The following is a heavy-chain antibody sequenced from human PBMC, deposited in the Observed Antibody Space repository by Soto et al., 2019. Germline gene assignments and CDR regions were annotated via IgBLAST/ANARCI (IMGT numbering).Heavy chain of an antibody. J-gene: IGHJ4*02. V-gene: IGHV3-23*01. D-gene: IGHD1-20*01. CDR2: IGGTGART. CDR3: ASTYSRNWYAGN. Sequence: EVQLLESGGGLVQPGGSLRLSCAGSGFAFSFYAMTWVRQAPGKGLEWVSGIGGTGARTHYADSVRARFTISRDNSKNTLYLQMNSLRAEDTAVYYCASTYSRNWYAGNWGQGTLVTVSS. CDR1: GFAFSFYA.